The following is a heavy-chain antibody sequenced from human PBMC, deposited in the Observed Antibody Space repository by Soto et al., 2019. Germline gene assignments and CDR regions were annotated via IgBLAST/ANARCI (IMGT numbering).Heavy chain of an antibody. D-gene: IGHD2-21*01. Sequence: SETLSLTCTVSGGSISSSTYYWGWMRQPPGKGLEWIASFFIGGNTYYNPSLKSRVTISVDTSKNQFSLKLSSVTAADTAVYYCATLPPRIVVTILPIPSWGQGTQVT. CDR3: ATLPPRIVVTILPIPS. CDR1: GGSISSSTYY. CDR2: FFIGGNT. J-gene: IGHJ4*02. V-gene: IGHV4-39*01.